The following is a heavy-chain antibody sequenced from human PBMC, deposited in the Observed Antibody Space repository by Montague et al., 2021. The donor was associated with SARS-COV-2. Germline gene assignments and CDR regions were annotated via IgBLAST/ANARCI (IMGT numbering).Heavy chain of an antibody. V-gene: IGHV4-39*01. Sequence: SETLSLTCTVSGGSISSGTYYWGWVRQPPGKGLEWIGTINYSGKTYYNPSLKSRVTISVDTSKNQFSLKVTSVTAADTAVYYCARRAQWQLSWFFGLWSRGTLVTVSS. CDR3: ARRAQWQLSWFFGL. J-gene: IGHJ2*01. CDR2: INYSGKT. CDR1: GGSISSGTYY. D-gene: IGHD6-19*01.